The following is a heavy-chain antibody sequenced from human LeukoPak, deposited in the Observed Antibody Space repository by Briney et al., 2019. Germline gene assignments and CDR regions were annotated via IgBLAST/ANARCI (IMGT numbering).Heavy chain of an antibody. J-gene: IGHJ4*02. CDR2: INPNSGGT. CDR3: PRVVSYYDSSGCFAY. Sequence: GASVKVSCKASGYTFTGYYMHWVRQAPGQGLEWMGWINPNSGGTNYAQKFQGRVTMTRDTSISTAYMELSRLRSDDTAVDYCPRVVSYYDSSGCFAYWGQGPLVTVSP. D-gene: IGHD3-22*01. CDR1: GYTFTGYY. V-gene: IGHV1-2*02.